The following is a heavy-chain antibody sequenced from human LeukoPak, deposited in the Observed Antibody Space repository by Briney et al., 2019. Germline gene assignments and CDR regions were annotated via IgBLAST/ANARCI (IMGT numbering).Heavy chain of an antibody. V-gene: IGHV3-30*04. Sequence: PGRSLRLSCAASGFTFSSYAMHWVRQAPGKGLDWVAVIPYDGNNKKYADSVKGRFTISRDNSKNTLYLQMNSLRAEDTAVYYCARESGVLRGYSYGQWGQGILVTVSS. CDR3: ARESGVLRGYSYGQ. CDR1: GFTFSSYA. CDR2: IPYDGNNK. D-gene: IGHD5-18*01. J-gene: IGHJ4*02.